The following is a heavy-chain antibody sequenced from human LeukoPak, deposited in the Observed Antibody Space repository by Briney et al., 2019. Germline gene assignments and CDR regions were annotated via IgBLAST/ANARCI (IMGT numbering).Heavy chain of an antibody. CDR1: GFTFSSYA. Sequence: AGRSLRLSCAASGFTFSSYAMHWVRQAPGKGLEWVAVISYDGSNKYYADSVKGRFTISRVNSKNTLCLQMNSLRAEDTAVYYCASQHSSNWYYFDYWGQGTLVTVSS. CDR3: ASQHSSNWYYFDY. CDR2: ISYDGSNK. D-gene: IGHD6-13*01. J-gene: IGHJ4*02. V-gene: IGHV3-30-3*01.